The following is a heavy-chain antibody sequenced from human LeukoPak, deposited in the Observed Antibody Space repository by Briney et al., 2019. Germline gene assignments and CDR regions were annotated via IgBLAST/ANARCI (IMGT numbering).Heavy chain of an antibody. CDR3: AREHNGDYLDY. CDR1: GGSINGYY. CDR2: VYYSGST. D-gene: IGHD4-17*01. J-gene: IGHJ4*02. V-gene: IGHV4-59*01. Sequence: SETLSLTCTVSGGSINGYYWSWIRQPPGKGLEWIGYVYYSGSTSYNPSLKSRVTILVDTSRTQLSLKLSSVTAADTAVYYCAREHNGDYLDYWGQGTLVTVS.